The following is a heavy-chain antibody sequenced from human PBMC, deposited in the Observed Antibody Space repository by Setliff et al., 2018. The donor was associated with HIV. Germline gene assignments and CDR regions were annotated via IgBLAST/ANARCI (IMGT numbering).Heavy chain of an antibody. Sequence: PSETLSLTCTVSGGSISSSSYYWGWIRQPPGKGLEWIGSIYYSGSTYYNPSLKSRVTISVDTSKNQFSLKLSSVTAADTAVYYCARHGPELLWFGGSWFDPWGQGTLVTVSS. CDR3: ARHGPELLWFGGSWFDP. D-gene: IGHD3-10*01. CDR2: IYYSGST. V-gene: IGHV4-39*01. CDR1: GGSISSSSYY. J-gene: IGHJ5*02.